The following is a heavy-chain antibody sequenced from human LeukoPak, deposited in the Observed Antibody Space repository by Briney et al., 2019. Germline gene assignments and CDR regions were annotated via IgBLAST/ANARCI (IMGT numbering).Heavy chain of an antibody. CDR1: GFTFSSYS. J-gene: IGHJ5*02. CDR2: ISSSSSYI. D-gene: IGHD3-10*01. Sequence: PGGSLRLSCAASGFTFSSYSMNWVRQAPGKGLEWVSSISSSSSYIYYADSVKGRFTISRDNVKNSLYLQMNSLRAEDTAVYYCASVLLWFGELFGFDPWGQGTLVTVSS. CDR3: ASVLLWFGELFGFDP. V-gene: IGHV3-21*01.